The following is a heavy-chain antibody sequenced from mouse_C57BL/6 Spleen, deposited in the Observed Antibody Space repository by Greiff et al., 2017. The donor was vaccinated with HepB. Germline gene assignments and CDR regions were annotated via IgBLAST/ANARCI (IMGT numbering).Heavy chain of an antibody. CDR3: ARGYYYGSSDAMDY. CDR1: GYSFTDYN. V-gene: IGHV1-39*01. J-gene: IGHJ4*01. D-gene: IGHD1-1*01. CDR2: INPNYGTT. Sequence: VQLQQSGPELVKPGASVKISCKASGYSFTDYNMNWVKQSNGKSLEWIGVINPNYGTTRYNQKFKGKATLTVDQSSSTAYMQLNSLTSEDAAVYYCARGYYYGSSDAMDYWGQGTSVTVSS.